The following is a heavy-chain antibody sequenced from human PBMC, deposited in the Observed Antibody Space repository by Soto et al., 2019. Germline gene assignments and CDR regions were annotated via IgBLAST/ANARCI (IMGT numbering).Heavy chain of an antibody. CDR3: ARQGSYGDHDY. V-gene: IGHV3-21*01. Sequence: EVQLVESGGGLVKPGGSLRLSCAAAGFTFSSYSINWVRQAPGKGLEWVSSISSSSSYIYYADSVKGRFTISRDNAKNSLYLQMNSLRAEDTAMYYCARQGSYGDHDYWGQGTLVTVSS. CDR2: ISSSSSYI. CDR1: GFTFSSYS. D-gene: IGHD4-17*01. J-gene: IGHJ4*02.